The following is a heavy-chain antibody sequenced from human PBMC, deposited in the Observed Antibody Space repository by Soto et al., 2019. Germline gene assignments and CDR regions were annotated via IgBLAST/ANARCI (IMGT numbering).Heavy chain of an antibody. D-gene: IGHD6-13*01. J-gene: IGHJ5*02. CDR2: IYHSGST. Sequence: SETLSLTCAVSAGSISSGGYSWSWIRQPPGKGLEWIGYIYHSGSTYYNPSLKSRVTISVDRSKKQFSLKLSSVTAADTAVYYCARDSIAAAGTWNWFDPWGQGTLVTVSS. CDR1: AGSISSGGYS. V-gene: IGHV4-30-2*01. CDR3: ARDSIAAAGTWNWFDP.